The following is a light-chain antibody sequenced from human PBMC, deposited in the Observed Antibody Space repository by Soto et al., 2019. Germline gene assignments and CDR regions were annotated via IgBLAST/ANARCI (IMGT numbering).Light chain of an antibody. J-gene: IGLJ2*01. CDR1: NSNIESNT. Sequence: QSVLTQPPSASGTLGQRVTISCSGSNSNIESNTVNWYQQLPGTAPKLLIYSNNQRPSGVPDRFSGSKSGTSASLAISGLQYDDEAVYYCAAWDDSLNGHVLFGGGTKLTVL. CDR2: SNN. CDR3: AAWDDSLNGHVL. V-gene: IGLV1-44*01.